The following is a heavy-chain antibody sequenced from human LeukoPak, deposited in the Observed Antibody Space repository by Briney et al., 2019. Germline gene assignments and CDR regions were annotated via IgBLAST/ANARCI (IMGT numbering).Heavy chain of an antibody. J-gene: IGHJ3*02. D-gene: IGHD5-18*01. CDR1: GFTFSTYA. CDR2: ISGSGRST. Sequence: GGSLRLSCAASGFTFSTYAMSWVRQAPGKGLEWVSGISGSGRSTFYADSVKGRFTISRDNSKNTLYLQMNSLRAEDTAVYYCAKDQRYSYGYVDAFDIWGQGTMVTVSS. CDR3: AKDQRYSYGYVDAFDI. V-gene: IGHV3-23*01.